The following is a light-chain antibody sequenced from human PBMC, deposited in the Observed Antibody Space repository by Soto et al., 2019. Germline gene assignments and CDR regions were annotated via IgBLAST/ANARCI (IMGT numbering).Light chain of an antibody. Sequence: DIQLTQSPSFVSASVGDRVTITCRASQGISSYLAWYQQKPGKAPNLLIYDASTLQSGVPSRFSGSGSGTEFTLTIDSLQPEDLATYYCQQLNSFPFTFGGGTKVEIK. V-gene: IGKV1-9*01. CDR3: QQLNSFPFT. J-gene: IGKJ4*01. CDR1: QGISSY. CDR2: DAS.